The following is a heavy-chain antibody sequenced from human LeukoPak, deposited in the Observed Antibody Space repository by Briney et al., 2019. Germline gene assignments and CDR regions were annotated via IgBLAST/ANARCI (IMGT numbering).Heavy chain of an antibody. J-gene: IGHJ4*02. D-gene: IGHD2-8*01. CDR3: ARGRRDCTNGVCYYY. CDR2: IIPIFGTA. V-gene: IGHV1-69*13. Sequence: SVKVSCKASGGTFSSYAINWVRQAPGQGLERMGGIIPIFGTANYAQKFQGRVTITADESTSTAYMELSSLRAEDTAVYYCARGRRDCTNGVCYYYWGQGTLVTVSS. CDR1: GGTFSSYA.